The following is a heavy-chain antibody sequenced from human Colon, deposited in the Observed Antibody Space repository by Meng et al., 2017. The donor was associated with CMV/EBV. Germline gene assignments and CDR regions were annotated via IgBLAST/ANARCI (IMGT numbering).Heavy chain of an antibody. Sequence: YPISWVRQVPGQGLEWMGGIIPMVGIANYAQKFQARLRIAADRSTSTAYMELSGLRSEDTAVYFCATTEFVVVPTTGTNTYYYGLDVWGRGTTVTVSS. D-gene: IGHD2-2*01. V-gene: IGHV1-69*10. J-gene: IGHJ6*02. CDR1: YP. CDR3: ATTEFVVVPTTGTNTYYYGLDV. CDR2: IIPMVGIA.